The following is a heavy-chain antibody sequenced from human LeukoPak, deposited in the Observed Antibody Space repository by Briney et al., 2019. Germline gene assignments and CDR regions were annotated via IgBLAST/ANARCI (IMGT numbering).Heavy chain of an antibody. CDR3: ARDATRGSYYFDY. Sequence: GASVKVSCKASGYTFTGYYMHWVRQAPGQGLEWMGWINPNSGGTNYAQEFQGRVTMTRDTSISTAYMELSRLRSDDTAVYYCARDATRGSYYFDYWGQGTLVTVSS. D-gene: IGHD3-10*01. CDR1: GYTFTGYY. J-gene: IGHJ4*02. CDR2: INPNSGGT. V-gene: IGHV1-2*02.